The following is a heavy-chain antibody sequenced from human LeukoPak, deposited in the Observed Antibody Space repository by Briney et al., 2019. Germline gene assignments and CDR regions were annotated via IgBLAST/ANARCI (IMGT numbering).Heavy chain of an antibody. V-gene: IGHV4-39*01. CDR1: GGSISSSSYC. CDR2: IYYSGSS. CDR3: ASHQKVVTIFGVATRSGCFDP. D-gene: IGHD3-3*01. Sequence: PSETLSLTCTVSGGSISSSSYCWGWIRQPPGKGLEWIVSIYYSGSSYYNPSLKSRVTISVDTSKHQCSLELRSVTAADTAVYYCASHQKVVTIFGVATRSGCFDPWGQGTLVSVSS. J-gene: IGHJ5*02.